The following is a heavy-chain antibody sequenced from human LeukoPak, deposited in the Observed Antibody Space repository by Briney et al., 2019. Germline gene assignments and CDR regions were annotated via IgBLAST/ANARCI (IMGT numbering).Heavy chain of an antibody. CDR3: ARDWSSKYPYYYGMDV. V-gene: IGHV3-23*01. CDR2: ISGSGGST. D-gene: IGHD4-11*01. CDR1: GFTFSDYY. Sequence: GGSLRLSCEASGFTFSDYYMSWIRQAPGKGLEWVSAISGSGGSTYYADSVKGRFTISRDNSKNTLYLQMNSLRAEDTAVYYCARDWSSKYPYYYGMDVWGQGTTVTVSS. J-gene: IGHJ6*02.